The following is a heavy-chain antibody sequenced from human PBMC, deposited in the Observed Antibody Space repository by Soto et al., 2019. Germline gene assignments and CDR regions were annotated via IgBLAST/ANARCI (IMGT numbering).Heavy chain of an antibody. CDR2: IYHSGST. CDR3: ARDRGYDFWSGYYAY. Sequence: PSATLSLTCAVSGYSISSGYYWGWIRQPPGKGLEWIGTIYHSGSTYYNPSLKSRVTISVDTSKNQFSLKLSSVTAADTAMYYCARDRGYDFWSGYYAYWGQGTLVTVSS. V-gene: IGHV4-38-2*02. J-gene: IGHJ4*02. CDR1: GYSISSGYY. D-gene: IGHD3-3*01.